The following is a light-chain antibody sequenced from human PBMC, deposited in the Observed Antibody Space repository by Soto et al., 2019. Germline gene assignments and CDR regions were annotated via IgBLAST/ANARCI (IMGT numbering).Light chain of an antibody. CDR1: SSNIGADYD. V-gene: IGLV1-40*01. CDR2: DNS. Sequence: QSVLTQPPSVSGAPGQRVTISCTGSSSNIGADYDVQWYQQLPGTAPKLLIYDNSNRPSGVPDRFSGSKSGTSASLAITGLQAADDADYYCQSFDSSLSGWVFGGGTKLTVL. J-gene: IGLJ2*01. CDR3: QSFDSSLSGWV.